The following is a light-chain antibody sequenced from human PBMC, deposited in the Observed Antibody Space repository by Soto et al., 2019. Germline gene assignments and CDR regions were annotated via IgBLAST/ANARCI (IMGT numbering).Light chain of an antibody. V-gene: IGLV2-11*01. CDR2: DVS. CDR1: SSDVGGYNF. CDR3: CSYAGSYTWV. J-gene: IGLJ1*01. Sequence: QSALTQPRSVSGSPGQSVTISCTGTSSDVGGYNFVSWCQQHPGKAPKLMIYDVSKWPSGVPDRFSGSKSGNTASLTISGLQAEDEADYYCCSYAGSYTWVFGTGTKVTVL.